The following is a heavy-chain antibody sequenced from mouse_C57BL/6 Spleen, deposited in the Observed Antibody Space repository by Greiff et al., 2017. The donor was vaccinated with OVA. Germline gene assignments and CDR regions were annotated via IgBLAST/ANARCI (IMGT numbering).Heavy chain of an antibody. CDR2: FYPGSGSI. CDR3: ARPEEHYYGFDY. D-gene: IGHD1-1*01. J-gene: IGHJ2*01. CDR1: GYTFTEYT. V-gene: IGHV1-62-2*01. Sequence: QVQLKESGAELVKPGASVKLSCKASGYTFTEYTIHWVKQRSGQGLEWIGWFYPGSGSIKYNEKFKDKATVTADKASSTVYMELSRLKSEDSAVYFCARPEEHYYGFDYWGQGTTLTVSS.